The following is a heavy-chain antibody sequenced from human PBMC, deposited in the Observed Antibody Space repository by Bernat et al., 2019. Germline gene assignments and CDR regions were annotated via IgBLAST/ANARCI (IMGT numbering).Heavy chain of an antibody. CDR1: GFAFSSYW. Sequence: EVQLVESGGGLVQPGGSLRLSCAASGFAFSSYWMHWVRQAPGKGLVWVSRINSDGSSTSYADSGKGRFTISRDNSKNTLDLQMNSLRVEDTAVYYCAKEGSSYASTWYDYWGQGALVTVSS. CDR3: AKEGSSYASTWYDY. CDR2: INSDGSST. J-gene: IGHJ4*02. V-gene: IGHV3-74*01. D-gene: IGHD6-13*01.